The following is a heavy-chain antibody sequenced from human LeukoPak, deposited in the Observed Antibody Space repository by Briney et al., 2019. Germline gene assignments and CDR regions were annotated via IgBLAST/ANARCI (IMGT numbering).Heavy chain of an antibody. CDR2: MKEEGGNI. V-gene: IGHV3-7*01. Sequence: PGGSLRLSCAASGFTFSTEWMGWVRQAPGKGLEGVATMKEEGGNIYYVDSVRGRFTISRDNAKNSLFLQMNSLRADDTAVYYCTRDGCSGWCHDYWGQGTLVTVSS. CDR1: GFTFSTEW. J-gene: IGHJ4*02. D-gene: IGHD6-19*01. CDR3: TRDGCSGWCHDY.